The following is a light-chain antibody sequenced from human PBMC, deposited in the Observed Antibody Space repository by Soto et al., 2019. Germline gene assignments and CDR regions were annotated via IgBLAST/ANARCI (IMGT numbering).Light chain of an antibody. CDR2: DVV. J-gene: IGLJ1*01. Sequence: QSALTQPRSVSGSPGQSVTISCTGISSDVAGYNYVSWYQQQPGKTPKLIVYDVVKRPSGVPDRFSGSKSGNTASLTISGLQAEDEADYYCSSYTSSNTFYVFGTGTKLTVL. V-gene: IGLV2-11*01. CDR1: SSDVAGYNY. CDR3: SSYTSSNTFYV.